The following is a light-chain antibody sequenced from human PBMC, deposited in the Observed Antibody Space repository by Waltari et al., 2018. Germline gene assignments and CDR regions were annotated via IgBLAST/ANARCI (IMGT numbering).Light chain of an antibody. CDR1: QSVSRT. J-gene: IGKJ1*01. V-gene: IGKV3-20*01. Sequence: EIVLTQSPLTLPLPPGEGATLACRASQSVSRTLAWYQQKPGQAPRLLIFGASNRATGIPDSFSGSGSGTDFSLIITRLEPEDSAMYYCQHYVRLPATFGQGTKVEIK. CDR3: QHYVRLPAT. CDR2: GAS.